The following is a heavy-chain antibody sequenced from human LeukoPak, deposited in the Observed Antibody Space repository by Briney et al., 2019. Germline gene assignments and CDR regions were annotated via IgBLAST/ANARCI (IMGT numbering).Heavy chain of an antibody. CDR1: GYTFINYG. J-gene: IGHJ6*02. V-gene: IGHV1-18*01. CDR2: INTNNGNT. CDR3: ARHDPYYYYGMDV. Sequence: ASVTVSCTASGYTFINYGISWVRQAPGQGLDWMGWINTNNGNTNYAQNVQGRVTMTTDTSTSTAYMEVRNLRSDDTAVYYCARHDPYYYYGMDVWAQGTTVTVSS.